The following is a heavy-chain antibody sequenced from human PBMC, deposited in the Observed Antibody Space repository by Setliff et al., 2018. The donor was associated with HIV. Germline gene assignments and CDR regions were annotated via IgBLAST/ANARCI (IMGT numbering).Heavy chain of an antibody. CDR2: ISTRGGT. CDR3: ARAFPMTTVVTQSGYGAFDI. CDR1: AGSISSYY. V-gene: IGHV4-4*09. D-gene: IGHD4-17*01. J-gene: IGHJ3*02. Sequence: SETLSLTCTVSAGSISSYYWTWIRQPPGQGLEWIGYISTRGGTTYNPSLKSRVTISVDTSKNQFSLKLSSVTAADTAVYYCARAFPMTTVVTQSGYGAFDIWGQGTMVTVSS.